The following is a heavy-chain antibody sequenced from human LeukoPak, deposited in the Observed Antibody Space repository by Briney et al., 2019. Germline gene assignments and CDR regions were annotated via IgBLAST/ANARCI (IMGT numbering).Heavy chain of an antibody. CDR2: IKQDGSEK. D-gene: IGHD3-22*01. J-gene: IGHJ4*02. Sequence: GGSLRLSCAASGFTFSSYWMGWVRQAPGKGLEWVANIKQDGSEKYYVDSVKGRFTISRDNAKNSLYLQMNSLRAEDTAVYYCARHGSSGYFTYFDYWGQGTLVTVSS. CDR1: GFTFSSYW. V-gene: IGHV3-7*01. CDR3: ARHGSSGYFTYFDY.